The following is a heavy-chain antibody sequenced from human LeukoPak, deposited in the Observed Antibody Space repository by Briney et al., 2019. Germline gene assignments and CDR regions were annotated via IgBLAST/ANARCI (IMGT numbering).Heavy chain of an antibody. D-gene: IGHD1-26*01. V-gene: IGHV3-23*01. CDR2: ISGSGGST. Sequence: GGTLRLSCAASGFTFSSYGMTWVRQAPGKGLEWVSGISGSGGSTNYADSVKGRFTISRDNAKNSLYLQMNSLRVEDTAVYYCARDEVGVTTEFDYWGQGTVVTVSS. CDR1: GFTFSSYG. J-gene: IGHJ4*02. CDR3: ARDEVGVTTEFDY.